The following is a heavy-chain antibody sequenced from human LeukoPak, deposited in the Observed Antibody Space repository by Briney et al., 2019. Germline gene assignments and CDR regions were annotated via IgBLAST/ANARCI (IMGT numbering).Heavy chain of an antibody. CDR2: INSEGRST. CDR1: GFTFSNYW. CDR3: ARGGIWLRLGFAQH. Sequence: GGSLRLSCAASGFTFSNYWMHWVRQVPGKGLMWVSRINSEGRSTNYADSVKGRFTISRDNAKNTLYLQMNSLRAEDTAVYYCARGGIWLRLGFAQHWGQGTLVTVSS. J-gene: IGHJ1*01. D-gene: IGHD5-18*01. V-gene: IGHV3-74*01.